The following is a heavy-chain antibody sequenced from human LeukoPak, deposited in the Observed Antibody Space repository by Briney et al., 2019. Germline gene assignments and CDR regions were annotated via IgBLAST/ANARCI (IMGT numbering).Heavy chain of an antibody. V-gene: IGHV1-2*06. CDR2: INPNSGGT. Sequence: ASVKVSCKASGYTFTGYYMHWVRQAPGQGLDWMGRINPNSGGTNYAQKIQGRVTMTRDTSISTAYMELSRLRSDDTAVYYCATKYSGSTTVFDYWGQGTLVTVSS. CDR3: ATKYSGSTTVFDY. J-gene: IGHJ4*02. CDR1: GYTFTGYY. D-gene: IGHD1-26*01.